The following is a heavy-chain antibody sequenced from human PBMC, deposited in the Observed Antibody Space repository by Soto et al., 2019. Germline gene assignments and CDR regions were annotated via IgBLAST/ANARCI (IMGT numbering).Heavy chain of an antibody. Sequence: LRLSCAASGFTFRSYAMSWVRQAPGKGLEWVSSISGSGDSTYYADSVKGRFTISRDNSKNTVFLQMNSLRAEDTAVFYCAKDVGSMEFFYDSSGPYYFDYWGQGTQVTVSS. V-gene: IGHV3-23*01. D-gene: IGHD3-22*01. J-gene: IGHJ4*02. CDR3: AKDVGSMEFFYDSSGPYYFDY. CDR2: ISGSGDST. CDR1: GFTFRSYA.